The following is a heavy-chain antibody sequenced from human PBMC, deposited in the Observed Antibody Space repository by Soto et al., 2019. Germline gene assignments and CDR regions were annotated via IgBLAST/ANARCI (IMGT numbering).Heavy chain of an antibody. V-gene: IGHV1-69*13. J-gene: IGHJ6*02. Sequence: GASVKVSCKASGGTFSSYAISWVRQAPGQGLEWMGGIIPIFGTANYAQKFQGRVTITADESTSTAYMELSSLRSEDTAVYYCARDTVEGYDFWSGYYRNYYYYGMDVWGQGTTVTVS. CDR3: ARDTVEGYDFWSGYYRNYYYYGMDV. CDR2: IIPIFGTA. D-gene: IGHD3-3*01. CDR1: GGTFSSYA.